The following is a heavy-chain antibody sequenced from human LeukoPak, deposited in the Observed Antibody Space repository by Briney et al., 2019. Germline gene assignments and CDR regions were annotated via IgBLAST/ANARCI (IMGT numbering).Heavy chain of an antibody. CDR2: IIPIFGTA. D-gene: IGHD6-13*01. CDR1: GYTFTSYY. CDR3: ASNLGYSSSWYNLDY. Sequence: SVKVSCKASGYTFTSYYMHWVRQAPGQGLEWMGGIIPIFGTANYAQKFQGRVTIIADESTSTAYMELSSLRSEDTAVYYCASNLGYSSSWYNLDYWGQGTLVTVSS. V-gene: IGHV1-69*13. J-gene: IGHJ4*02.